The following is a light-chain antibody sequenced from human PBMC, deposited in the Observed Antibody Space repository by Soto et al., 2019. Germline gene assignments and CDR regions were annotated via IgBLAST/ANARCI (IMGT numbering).Light chain of an antibody. Sequence: EIVLTQYTGTPALSSGERATLSCRASQSVSSNLAWYQQKPGQAPRLLIYGASTRATGIPARFSGSGSGTEFTLTISSLQSEDFAVYYCQQYNNWPQTFGQGSMVDTK. J-gene: IGKJ1*01. CDR1: QSVSSN. V-gene: IGKV3-15*01. CDR2: GAS. CDR3: QQYNNWPQT.